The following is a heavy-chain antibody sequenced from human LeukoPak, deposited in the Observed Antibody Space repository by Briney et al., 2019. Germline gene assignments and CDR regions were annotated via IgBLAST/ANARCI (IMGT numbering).Heavy chain of an antibody. Sequence: ESGPTLVKPSETLSLTCTVSGGSISSYYWSWIRQPPGKGLEWIGYIYYSGSTNYNPSLKSRVTISVDTSKNQFSLKLSSVTAADTAVYYCARRRRDWNYGAWFDPWGQGTLVTVSS. D-gene: IGHD1-7*01. CDR3: ARRRRDWNYGAWFDP. CDR2: IYYSGST. V-gene: IGHV4-59*01. J-gene: IGHJ5*02. CDR1: GGSISSYY.